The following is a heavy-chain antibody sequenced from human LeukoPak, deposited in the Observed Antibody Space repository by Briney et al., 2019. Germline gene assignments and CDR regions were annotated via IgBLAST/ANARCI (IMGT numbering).Heavy chain of an antibody. CDR3: ARVGIAVAGTPTYYYYYYMDV. CDR1: GYTFISYG. CDR2: ISAYNGNT. Sequence: ASVKVSCKASGYTFISYGINWVRQAPGQGLEWMGWISAYNGNTHYAQNLQGRVTLTTDTSTGTAYMELRSLRSEDTAVYYCARVGIAVAGTPTYYYYYYMDVWGKGTTVTISS. J-gene: IGHJ6*03. D-gene: IGHD6-19*01. V-gene: IGHV1-18*01.